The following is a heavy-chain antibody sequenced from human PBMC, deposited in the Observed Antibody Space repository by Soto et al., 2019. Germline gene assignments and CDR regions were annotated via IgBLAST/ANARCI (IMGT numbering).Heavy chain of an antibody. V-gene: IGHV2-5*02. CDR1: GFSLTTSGEG. Sequence: SVPTLVNPSKSLTLTYTFSGFSLTTSGEGVGWIRQPPGKALEWLALIYWDDDKRYSPSLKSRLTITKDTSKNQVVLTMTNMDPVDTATYYFAHTPCGGECADYYGMDVWGQGT. CDR2: IYWDDDK. D-gene: IGHD2-21*01. CDR3: AHTPCGGECADYYGMDV. J-gene: IGHJ6*02.